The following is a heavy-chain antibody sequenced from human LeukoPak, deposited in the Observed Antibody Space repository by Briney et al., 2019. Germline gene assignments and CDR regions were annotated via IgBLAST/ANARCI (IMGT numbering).Heavy chain of an antibody. D-gene: IGHD2-15*01. V-gene: IGHV3-53*01. CDR1: GFTVSSNY. J-gene: IGHJ4*02. Sequence: GGSLRLSCAASGFTVSSNYMSWVRQAPGKGLEWVSVIYSGGSTYYADSVKGRFTISRDNSKNTLYLQMNSLRAEDTAVYYCAKGVTNSCYSGLDYWGQGTLVTVSS. CDR3: AKGVTNSCYSGLDY. CDR2: IYSGGST.